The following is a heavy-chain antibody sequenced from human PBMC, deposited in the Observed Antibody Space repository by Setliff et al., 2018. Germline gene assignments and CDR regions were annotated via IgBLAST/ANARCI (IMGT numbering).Heavy chain of an antibody. V-gene: IGHV4-34*01. CDR2: INHSGST. D-gene: IGHD6-13*01. CDR3: ARGGRISYRPSSSWYILDY. Sequence: PSETLSLTCAVYGGSFSGYYWSWIRQPPGKGLEWIGEINHSGSTNYNPSLKSRVTISVDMSKNQFSLKLSSVTAADTAVYYCARGGRISYRPSSSWYILDYWGQGTLVTVSS. J-gene: IGHJ4*02. CDR1: GGSFSGYY.